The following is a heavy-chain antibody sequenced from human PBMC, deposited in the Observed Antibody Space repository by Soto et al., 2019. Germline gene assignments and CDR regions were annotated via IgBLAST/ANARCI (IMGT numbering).Heavy chain of an antibody. J-gene: IGHJ4*02. CDR1: GFTLSSYA. D-gene: IGHD4-17*01. CDR2: ISYDGSNK. V-gene: IGHV3-30-3*01. Sequence: GGCLRLSCAASGFTLSSYAMHWVRQAPGKGLEWVAVISYDGSNKYYADSVKGRFTISRDNSKNTLYLQMNSLRAEDTAVYYCARDRYRYGDKTFDYWGQGTLVTVSS. CDR3: ARDRYRYGDKTFDY.